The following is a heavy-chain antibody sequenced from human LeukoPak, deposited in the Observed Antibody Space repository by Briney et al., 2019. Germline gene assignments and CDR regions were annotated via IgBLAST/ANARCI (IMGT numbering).Heavy chain of an antibody. CDR1: GGSFSGYY. CDR3: ASVEMATIY. V-gene: IGHV3-48*01. D-gene: IGHD5-24*01. Sequence: ETLSLTCAVYGGSFSGYYWSWVRQAPGKGLEWVSYISSSSSTIYYADSVKGRFTISRDNAKNSLYLQMNGLRAEDTAVYYCASVEMATIYWGQGTLVTVSS. J-gene: IGHJ4*02. CDR2: ISSSSSTI.